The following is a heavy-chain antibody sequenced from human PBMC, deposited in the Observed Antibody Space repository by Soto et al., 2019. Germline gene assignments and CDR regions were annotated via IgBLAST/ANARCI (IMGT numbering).Heavy chain of an antibody. J-gene: IGHJ4*02. V-gene: IGHV3-23*01. CDR3: AKDLPTFDWLLYAPYYFDY. CDR2: ISGSGGST. CDR1: GFTFSSYA. D-gene: IGHD3-9*01. Sequence: EVQLLESGGGLVQPGGSLRLSCAASGFTFSSYAMSWVRQAPGKGLEWVSAISGSGGSTYYADSVKGRFTISRDNSKNTLYLQMNSLRAEDTAVYYCAKDLPTFDWLLYAPYYFDYWGQGTLVTVSS.